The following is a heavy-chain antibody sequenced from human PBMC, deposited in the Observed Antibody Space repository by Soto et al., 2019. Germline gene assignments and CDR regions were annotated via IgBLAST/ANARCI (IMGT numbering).Heavy chain of an antibody. J-gene: IGHJ5*02. CDR3: AQDLGSSWYHYNSFAP. V-gene: IGHV3-23*01. Sequence: EVQLLESGGGLVQPGGSLRLSCAASGFIFSGYAMSWVRQAPGKGLEWVSAIGSGSPFYADSVKGRFTISRDNANSMLYLQMNSLRADDTAVYFCAQDLGSSWYHYNSFAPGGQGTLVTVSS. CDR1: GFIFSGYA. D-gene: IGHD6-13*01. CDR2: IGSGSP.